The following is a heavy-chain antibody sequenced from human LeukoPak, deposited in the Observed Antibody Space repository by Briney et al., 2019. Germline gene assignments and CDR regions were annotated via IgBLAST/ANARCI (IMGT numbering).Heavy chain of an antibody. V-gene: IGHV3-30*04. D-gene: IGHD2-2*01. Sequence: GRSLRLSCAASGFTLSSSAMHWVRQAPGKGLEREAVISYHGSNKYYADSVKSRFTITRDNSKNTLYLQMNSVRADDTAVYYCARDTYTVVVPAADYWGRGPLVNVSS. CDR2: ISYHGSNK. CDR1: GFTLSSSA. J-gene: IGHJ4*02. CDR3: ARDTYTVVVPAADY.